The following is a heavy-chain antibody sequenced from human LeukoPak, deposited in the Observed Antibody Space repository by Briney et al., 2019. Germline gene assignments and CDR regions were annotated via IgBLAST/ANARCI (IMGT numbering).Heavy chain of an antibody. D-gene: IGHD6-19*01. CDR1: GGSISSSSYS. V-gene: IGHV4-39*01. J-gene: IGHJ4*02. Sequence: PSETLSLTCTVSGGSISSSSYSWGWIRQPPGKGLEWIGSIYYSGSTYYNPSLKSRVTISVDASKNQFSLKLSSVTAADTAVYYCAGIAVAVYFDYWGQGTLVTVSS. CDR2: IYYSGST. CDR3: AGIAVAVYFDY.